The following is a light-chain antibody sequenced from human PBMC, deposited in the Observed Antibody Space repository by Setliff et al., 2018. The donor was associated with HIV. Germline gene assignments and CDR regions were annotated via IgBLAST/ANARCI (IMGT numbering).Light chain of an antibody. CDR3: NSYTSSSTLYV. CDR1: SSDVGGFNY. Sequence: QSVLTQPASVSGSPGQSITISCTGTSSDVGGFNYVSWYQQHPGKAPKLMISDVSNRPSGVSKRFSGSKSGNTASLTISGLQAEDEADYFCNSYTSSSTLYVFGTGTKVTVL. J-gene: IGLJ1*01. V-gene: IGLV2-14*03. CDR2: DVS.